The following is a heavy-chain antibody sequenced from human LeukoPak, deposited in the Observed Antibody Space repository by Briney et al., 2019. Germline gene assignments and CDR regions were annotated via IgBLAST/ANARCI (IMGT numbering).Heavy chain of an antibody. J-gene: IGHJ4*02. CDR2: INPNNGGT. Sequence: GASVKVSCKASGYTFTGYYIHGVRQAPGQGLEWMGWINPNNGGTNYAQKFQGRVTMTRDTSISTAYMELNRLTSDDTAVYYCARDKYTGYETFDYWGQGTPVTVSS. CDR3: ARDKYTGYETFDY. CDR1: GYTFTGYY. D-gene: IGHD5-12*01. V-gene: IGHV1-2*02.